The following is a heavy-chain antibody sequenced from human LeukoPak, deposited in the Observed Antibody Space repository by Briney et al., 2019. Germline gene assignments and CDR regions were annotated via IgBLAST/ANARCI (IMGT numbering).Heavy chain of an antibody. J-gene: IGHJ4*02. CDR2: INHSGST. V-gene: IGHV4-34*01. D-gene: IGHD3-9*01. CDR3: ARGREYYDILTGPKDGYYFDY. CDR1: GGSFSGYY. Sequence: SETLSLTCAVYGGSFSGYYWSWLRQPPGKGLEWIGEINHSGSTNYNPSLKSRVTISVDTSKNQFSLKLSSVTAADTAVYYCARGREYYDILTGPKDGYYFDYWGQGTLVTVSS.